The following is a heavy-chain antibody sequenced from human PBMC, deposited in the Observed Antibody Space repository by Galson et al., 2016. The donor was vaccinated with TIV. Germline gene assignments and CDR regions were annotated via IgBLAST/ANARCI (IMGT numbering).Heavy chain of an antibody. Sequence: SVKVSCKASGYTFITYYMHWVRQAPGQGLEWVGVIGPSSGGTTYAQKFQGRVTMTMDTSTSTVYMDLSSLRSDDTAVFYCAVWSNIYYFALWGQGTLITVSS. J-gene: IGHJ4*02. D-gene: IGHD3-10*01. CDR2: IGPSSGGT. V-gene: IGHV1-46*01. CDR1: GYTFITYY. CDR3: AVWSNIYYFAL.